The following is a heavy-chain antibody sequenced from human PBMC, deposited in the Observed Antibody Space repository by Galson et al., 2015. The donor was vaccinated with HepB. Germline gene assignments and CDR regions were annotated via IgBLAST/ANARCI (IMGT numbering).Heavy chain of an antibody. D-gene: IGHD3-10*01. CDR1: GFTFSNNY. J-gene: IGHJ4*02. V-gene: IGHV3-11*06. Sequence: SLRLSCAASGFTFSNNYMSWIRLAPGKGLEWVSFISTTSRYTKYADSVKGRFTISRDNAGNSLYLQMNSLRAEDTAIYYCATATGFGDLMGPFNSWGQGTLVTVSS. CDR3: ATATGFGDLMGPFNS. CDR2: ISTTSRYT.